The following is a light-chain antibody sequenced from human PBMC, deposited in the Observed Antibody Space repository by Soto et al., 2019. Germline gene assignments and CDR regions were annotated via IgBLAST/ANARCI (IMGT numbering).Light chain of an antibody. CDR2: KAS. CDR3: QQYNDYSWT. Sequence: SKSISAWLAWDQQKPGKAPRLLIYKASTLEIGVPSRFSGSGSGTEFTLTISSLQPDDVATYYCQQYNDYSWTVGQGTKVDSK. V-gene: IGKV1-5*03. CDR1: KSISAW. J-gene: IGKJ1*01.